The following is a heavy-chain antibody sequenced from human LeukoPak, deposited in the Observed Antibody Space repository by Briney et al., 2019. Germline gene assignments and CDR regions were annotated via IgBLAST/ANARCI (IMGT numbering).Heavy chain of an antibody. CDR1: GYTFTSYA. CDR3: ARAAQYYYDSSGADPFDY. Sequence: ASVKVSCKASGYTFTSYAMHWVRQAPGQRLEWMGWINAGNGNTKYSQKFQGRVTITRDTSASTAYMELSSLRSEDTAVYYCARAAQYYYDSSGADPFDYWGQGTLVTVSS. D-gene: IGHD3-22*01. CDR2: INAGNGNT. J-gene: IGHJ4*02. V-gene: IGHV1-3*01.